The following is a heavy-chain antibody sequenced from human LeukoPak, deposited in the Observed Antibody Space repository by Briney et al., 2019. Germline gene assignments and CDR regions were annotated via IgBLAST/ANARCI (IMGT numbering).Heavy chain of an antibody. CDR1: GFTFSSYG. D-gene: IGHD3-10*01. CDR3: GYYNSGSYTPDS. J-gene: IGHJ5*01. CDR2: IRYDGSNK. Sequence: GGSLRLSCAASGFTFSSYGMHWVRQAPGKGLEWVAFIRYDGSNKYYADSVKGRFTISRDNSKNTLYLQMNSLRAEDTAVYYCGYYNSGSYTPDSWGQGTQVTVSS. V-gene: IGHV3-30*02.